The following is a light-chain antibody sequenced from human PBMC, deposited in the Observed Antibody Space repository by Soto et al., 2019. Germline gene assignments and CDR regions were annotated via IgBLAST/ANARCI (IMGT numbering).Light chain of an antibody. V-gene: IGLV2-14*01. J-gene: IGLJ1*01. CDR3: SSYAGSYTLV. Sequence: QSALTQPASVSGSPGQSIIISCTGTSSDVGGYNYVSWYQHHPGKAPKLMIYEVSHRPSGASNRFSGSKSGNTASLTISGLQAEDEADYYCSSYAGSYTLVFGTGTKVTVL. CDR2: EVS. CDR1: SSDVGGYNY.